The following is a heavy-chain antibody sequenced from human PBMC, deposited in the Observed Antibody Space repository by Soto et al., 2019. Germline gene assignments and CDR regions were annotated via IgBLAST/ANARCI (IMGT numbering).Heavy chain of an antibody. CDR3: ARRIAAAANDRFDP. CDR2: IYYSGST. Sequence: SETLSLTCTVSGGSISSSSYYWGWIRQPPGKGLEWIGSIYYSGSTYYNPSLKSRVTISVDTSKNQFSRKLSSVTAADTAVYYCARRIAAAANDRFDPSGQGNLVTVFS. D-gene: IGHD6-13*01. CDR1: GGSISSSSYY. J-gene: IGHJ5*02. V-gene: IGHV4-39*01.